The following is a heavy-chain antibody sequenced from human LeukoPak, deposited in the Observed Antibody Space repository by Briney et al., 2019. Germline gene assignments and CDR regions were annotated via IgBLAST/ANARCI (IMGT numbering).Heavy chain of an antibody. CDR2: ISFDGSNK. CDR3: AKDEIGAVAGLLDY. D-gene: IGHD6-19*01. CDR1: GFTFSSYG. J-gene: IGHJ4*02. Sequence: PGGSLRLSCAASGFTFSSYGMYWVRQAPGKGLEWVAVISFDGSNKYYADSVRGRFTVSRDNSKDTLHLQMSSLRAEDTAVYYCAKDEIGAVAGLLDYWGQGILVTVSS. V-gene: IGHV3-30*18.